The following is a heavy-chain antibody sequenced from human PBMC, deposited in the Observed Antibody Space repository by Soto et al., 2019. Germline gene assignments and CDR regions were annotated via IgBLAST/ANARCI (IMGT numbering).Heavy chain of an antibody. Sequence: XSVKVSCKASGYTFTCYYMHWVRQAPGQGLEWMGWINPNSGGTNYAQKFQGRVTMTRDMSISTAYMELSSPRSDDTAVYYCARVKGVGATRGLEYWGQGTLVTVSS. CDR1: GYTFTCYY. CDR3: ARVKGVGATRGLEY. J-gene: IGHJ4*02. D-gene: IGHD1-26*01. V-gene: IGHV1-2*02. CDR2: INPNSGGT.